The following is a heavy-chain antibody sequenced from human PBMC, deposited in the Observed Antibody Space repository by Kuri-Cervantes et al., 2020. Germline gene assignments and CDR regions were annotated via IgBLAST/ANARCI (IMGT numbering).Heavy chain of an antibody. D-gene: IGHD3-3*01. CDR3: ARGNYYDFWSGYSRYIQYYFDD. V-gene: IGHV4-4*07. CDR2: IYTSGSA. J-gene: IGHJ4*02. CDR1: SGSISSYY. Sequence: SETLSLTCSVSSGSISSYYWSWILQPAGKELEWIGRIYTSGSANYKPSLKSRVTMSLDTSKNQFSLKLSSVTAADPAVYYCARGNYYDFWSGYSRYIQYYFDDWGQGTRVTVSS.